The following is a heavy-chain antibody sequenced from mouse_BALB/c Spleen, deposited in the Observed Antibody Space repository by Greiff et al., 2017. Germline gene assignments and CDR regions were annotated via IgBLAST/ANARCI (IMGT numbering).Heavy chain of an antibody. CDR3: ARQGTARATSFAD. D-gene: IGHD3-2*01. V-gene: IGHV5-6*01. J-gene: IGHJ3*01. Sequence: EVKLVESGGDLVKPGGSLKLSCAASGFTFSSYGMSWVRQTPDKRLEWVATISSGGSYTYYPDSVKGRFTISRDNAMNTLYLQMSSLKSEDTAMYYCARQGTARATSFADWGQGTLVTVSA. CDR1: GFTFSSYG. CDR2: ISSGGSYT.